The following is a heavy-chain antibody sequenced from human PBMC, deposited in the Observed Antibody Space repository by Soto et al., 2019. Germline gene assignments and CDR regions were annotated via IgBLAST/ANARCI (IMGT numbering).Heavy chain of an antibody. D-gene: IGHD6-13*01. CDR1: GGAISSSNFY. CDR2: IYYSGST. Sequence: PSETLSLTCTVSGGAISSSNFYWGWIRQPPGKGLEWIGSIYYSGSTYYNPSLKSRVTISVDTSKNQFSLKLSSVTAADTAVYYCARHGRAAADWFDPWGQGTLVTVSS. CDR3: ARHGRAAADWFDP. J-gene: IGHJ5*02. V-gene: IGHV4-39*01.